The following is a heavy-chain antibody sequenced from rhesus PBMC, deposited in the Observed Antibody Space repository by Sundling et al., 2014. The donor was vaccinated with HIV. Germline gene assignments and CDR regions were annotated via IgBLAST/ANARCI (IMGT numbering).Heavy chain of an antibody. CDR1: GGSISSNY. CDR3: ARLAIAADPLGIAAGYFDY. Sequence: QVQLQESGPGLVKPSETLSLTCAVSGGSISSNYWSWIRQSPGKGLEWIGYIYGGSGSTSYNPSLKSRVTISTDTSKNQFSLKLRSVTAADTAVYYCARLAIAADPLGIAAGYFDYWGQGVLVTVSS. CDR2: IYGGSGST. D-gene: IGHD6-19*01. V-gene: IGHV4-147*01. J-gene: IGHJ4*01.